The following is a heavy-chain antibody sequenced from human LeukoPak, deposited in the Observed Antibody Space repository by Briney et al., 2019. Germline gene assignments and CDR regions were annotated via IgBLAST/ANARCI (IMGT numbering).Heavy chain of an antibody. CDR2: IYNSGST. V-gene: IGHV4-30-4*08. D-gene: IGHD6-13*01. CDR3: AKSYSSSLIDD. CDR1: GGSISSGDYY. J-gene: IGHJ4*02. Sequence: PSETLSLTCTVSGGSISSGDYYWSWIRQPPGKGLEWIGYIYNSGSTYYNPSLKSRVTISVDTSKNQFSLELSSVTAADTAVYYCAKSYSSSLIDDWGQGTLVTVSS.